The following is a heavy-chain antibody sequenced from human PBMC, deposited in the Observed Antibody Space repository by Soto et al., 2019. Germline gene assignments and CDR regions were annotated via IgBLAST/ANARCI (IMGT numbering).Heavy chain of an antibody. CDR3: ESFTPPYDSSGYYQSWSQ. CDR1: GGSFSGYY. J-gene: IGHJ4*02. CDR2: INHSGST. D-gene: IGHD3-22*01. V-gene: IGHV4-34*01. Sequence: PSETLSLTCAVYGGSFSGYYWSWIRQPPGKGLEWIGEINHSGSTNYNPSLKSRVTISVDTSKNQFSLKLSSVTAADTAVYYCESFTPPYDSSGYYQSWSQWGQRTLGTV.